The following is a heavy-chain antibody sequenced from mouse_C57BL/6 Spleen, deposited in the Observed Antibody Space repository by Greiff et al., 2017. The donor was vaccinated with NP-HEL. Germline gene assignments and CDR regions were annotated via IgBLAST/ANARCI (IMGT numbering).Heavy chain of an antibody. CDR2: IDPEDGET. Sequence: CGAELVKPGASVKLSCTASGFNIKDYYMHWVKQRTEQGLEWIGRIDPEDGETKYAPKFQGKATITADTSSNTAYLQLSSLTSEDTAVYYCADYDSSSRYFDVWGTGTTVTVSS. D-gene: IGHD2-4*01. J-gene: IGHJ1*03. CDR1: GFNIKDYY. V-gene: IGHV14-2*01. CDR3: ADYDSSSRYFDV.